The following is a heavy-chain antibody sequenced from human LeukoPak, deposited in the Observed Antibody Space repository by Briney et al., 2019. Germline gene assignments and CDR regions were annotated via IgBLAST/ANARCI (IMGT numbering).Heavy chain of an antibody. CDR3: AKDLASDYYDSSGYYPSFDY. J-gene: IGHJ4*02. V-gene: IGHV3-74*01. D-gene: IGHD3-22*01. CDR1: GNSW. CDR2: INSDGSWT. Sequence: GGSLRLSCAASGNSWMHWVRQAPGKGLVWVSHINSDGSWTSYADSVKGRFTISRDNSKDTLYLQMNSLRAEDTAVYYCAKDLASDYYDSSGYYPSFDYWGQGTLVTVSS.